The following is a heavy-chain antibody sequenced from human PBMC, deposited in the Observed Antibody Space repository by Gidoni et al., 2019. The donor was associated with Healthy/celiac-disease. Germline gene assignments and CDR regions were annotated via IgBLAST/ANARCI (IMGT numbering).Heavy chain of an antibody. CDR2: IYYSGST. V-gene: IGHV4-31*03. J-gene: IGHJ4*02. Sequence: QVQLQESGPGLVKPSQTLSLTCTVSGCSISSGGYYWSWIRQHPGKGLEWIGYIYYSGSTYYNPSLKSRVTISVDTSKNQFSLKLSSVTAADTAVYYCARAVLRLGELTRIDYWGQGTLVTVSS. CDR3: ARAVLRLGELTRIDY. CDR1: GCSISSGGYY. D-gene: IGHD3-16*01.